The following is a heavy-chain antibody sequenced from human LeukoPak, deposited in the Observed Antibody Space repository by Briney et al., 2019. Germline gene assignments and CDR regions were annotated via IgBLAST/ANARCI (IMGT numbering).Heavy chain of an antibody. CDR3: ARRARGLYGSGSYYDY. J-gene: IGHJ4*02. CDR2: IRYDGSNK. D-gene: IGHD3-10*01. V-gene: IGHV3-30*02. Sequence: GGSLRLSCAASGFTFSSYGMHWVRQAPGKGLEWVAFIRYDGSNKYYADSVKGRFTISRDNAKNSLYLQMNSLRAEDTAVYYCARRARGLYGSGSYYDYWGQGTLVTVSS. CDR1: GFTFSSYG.